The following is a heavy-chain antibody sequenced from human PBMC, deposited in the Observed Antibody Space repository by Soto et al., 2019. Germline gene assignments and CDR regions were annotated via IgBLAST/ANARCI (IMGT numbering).Heavy chain of an antibody. CDR2: IDYNGGP. CDR1: DDSSSNYK. D-gene: IGHD3-10*01. Sequence: QVQLQESGPGLVKPSETLSLTCTVSDDSSSNYKWSWIRQPPGRRLEWIGYIDYNGGPSYNPSLQSRVTISIDTSTKQFFLKLSSVTAADTGVYYCVSQGFGRLHGLVDVWGQGTTVTVSS. J-gene: IGHJ6*02. V-gene: IGHV4-59*08. CDR3: VSQGFGRLHGLVDV.